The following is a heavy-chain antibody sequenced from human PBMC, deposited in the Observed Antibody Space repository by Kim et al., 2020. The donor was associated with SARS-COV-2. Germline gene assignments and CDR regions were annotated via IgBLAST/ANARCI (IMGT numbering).Heavy chain of an antibody. V-gene: IGHV3-33*08. CDR1: GFTFSSYG. CDR2: IRYDGSNK. CDR3: ARGQRKGQVINIYGMDV. J-gene: IGHJ6*01. D-gene: IGHD3-3*02. Sequence: GGSLRLSCAASGFTFSSYGMNWVRQAPGKGLEWVADIRYDGSNKYYADSVKGRFTISRDNAKNTLYLQMNSLRAEDTAVYYCARGQRKGQVINIYGMDV.